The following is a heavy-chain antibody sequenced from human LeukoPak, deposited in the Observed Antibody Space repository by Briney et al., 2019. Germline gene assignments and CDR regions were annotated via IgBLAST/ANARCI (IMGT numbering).Heavy chain of an antibody. CDR2: ISGSAGSA. CDR1: GFTFSTYA. D-gene: IGHD4-17*01. CDR3: AKWKTYFGDYDAFDI. V-gene: IGHV3-23*01. Sequence: GGSLRLSCEASGFTFSTYALSWVRQAPGKGLQWVSTISGSAGSASHADSVKGRFTISRDNAKNTLFLQMSSLRAEDTAVYYCAKWKTYFGDYDAFDIWGQGTMVTVSS. J-gene: IGHJ3*02.